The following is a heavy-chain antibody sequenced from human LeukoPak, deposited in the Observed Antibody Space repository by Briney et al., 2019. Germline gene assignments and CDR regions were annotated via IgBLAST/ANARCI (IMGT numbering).Heavy chain of an antibody. CDR1: GGSFSGYY. J-gene: IGHJ6*03. Sequence: PSETLSLSCAVYGGSFSGYYWSWIRQPPGKGLEWIGEINHSGSTNYNPSLKSRVTISVDTSKNQFSLKLSSVTAADTAVYYCVGAAAGYYYYYMDVWGKGTTVTISS. CDR3: VGAAAGYYYYYMDV. D-gene: IGHD6-13*01. CDR2: INHSGST. V-gene: IGHV4-34*01.